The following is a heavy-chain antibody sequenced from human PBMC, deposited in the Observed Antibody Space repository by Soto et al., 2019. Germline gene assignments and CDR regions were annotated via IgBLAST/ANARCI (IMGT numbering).Heavy chain of an antibody. CDR3: AKNIFRDFWSGPWGDY. V-gene: IGHV3-23*01. CDR1: GFTFSSYA. J-gene: IGHJ4*02. CDR2: ISGSGGST. Sequence: GGSLRLSCAASGFTFSSYAMSWVRQAPGKGLEWVSAISGSGGSTYYADSVKGRFTISRDNSKNTLYLQMNSLRAEDTAVYYCAKNIFRDFWSGPWGDYWGQGTLVTVSS. D-gene: IGHD3-3*01.